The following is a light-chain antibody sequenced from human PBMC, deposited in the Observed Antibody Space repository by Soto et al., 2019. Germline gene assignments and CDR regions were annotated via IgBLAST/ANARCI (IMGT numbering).Light chain of an antibody. Sequence: IQLTQSPSSLSASVGDRVTLSCRASQGIRSYLAWYPQTPGKAPKILIYAASTLQSGVPSRFGSSRAGAVFTRAIRSLQPEDVETYSCQQLNRYTLTFGQGTRLEIK. CDR1: QGIRSY. CDR3: QQLNRYTLT. V-gene: IGKV1-9*01. J-gene: IGKJ5*01. CDR2: AAS.